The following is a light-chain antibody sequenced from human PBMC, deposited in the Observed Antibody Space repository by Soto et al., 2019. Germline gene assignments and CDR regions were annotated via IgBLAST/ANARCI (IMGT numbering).Light chain of an antibody. CDR2: GAS. J-gene: IGKJ5*01. V-gene: IGKV3-20*01. Sequence: EIVLTQSPGTLSLSPGEIATLSCRSSQSVSSSFLAWYQQKVGQSPRLLIYGASSRATGIPDRFSGSGSGTDFTLTIIRLEPADFAVYYCQQYGISPRTFGQGKPLQIK. CDR3: QQYGISPRT. CDR1: QSVSSSF.